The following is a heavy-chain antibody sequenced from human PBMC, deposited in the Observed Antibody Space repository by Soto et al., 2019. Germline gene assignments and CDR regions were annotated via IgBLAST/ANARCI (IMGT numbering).Heavy chain of an antibody. CDR1: GGSISSGDYY. CDR2: IYYSGST. J-gene: IGHJ4*02. D-gene: IGHD2-21*02. V-gene: IGHV4-30-4*01. CDR3: ASDPGGNSGGGAYFHY. Sequence: QVQLQESGPGLVKPPQTLSLTCTVSGGSISSGDYYWSWIRQPPGKGLEWIGYIYYSGSTYYNPSLKSRVNISADPPKNLSTLKLSSVTAADAAVYYCASDPGGNSGGGAYFHYWGQGTLVTVSS.